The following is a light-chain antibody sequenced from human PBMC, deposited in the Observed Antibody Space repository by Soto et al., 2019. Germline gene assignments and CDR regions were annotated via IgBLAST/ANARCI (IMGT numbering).Light chain of an antibody. CDR2: EVT. Sequence: QSVLTQPPSASGSPGRSVTISCTGTSTDVGAYNYVSWYQQRPGKAPKLMIFEVTKRPSGVPDRFSGSKSGNTASLTVSGVQADDEADYYCSSYAGSNSFVFGTGTKSPS. J-gene: IGLJ1*01. V-gene: IGLV2-8*01. CDR3: SSYAGSNSFV. CDR1: STDVGAYNY.